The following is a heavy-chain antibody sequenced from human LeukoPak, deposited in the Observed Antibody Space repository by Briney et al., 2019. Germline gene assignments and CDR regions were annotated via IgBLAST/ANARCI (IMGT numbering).Heavy chain of an antibody. D-gene: IGHD3-22*01. Sequence: GGSLRLSCAASGCTVSSNYMSWVRQAPGKGLEWVSVIYSGGSTYYADSVKGRFTISRDNSKNTLYLQMNSLRAEDTAVYYCARDRRYYDSSDYRSGLWYYYMDVWGKGTTVTVSS. CDR1: GCTVSSNY. J-gene: IGHJ6*03. CDR2: IYSGGST. CDR3: ARDRRYYDSSDYRSGLWYYYMDV. V-gene: IGHV3-53*01.